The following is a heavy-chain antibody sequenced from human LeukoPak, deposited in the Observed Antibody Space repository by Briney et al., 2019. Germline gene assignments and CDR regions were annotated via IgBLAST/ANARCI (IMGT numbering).Heavy chain of an antibody. D-gene: IGHD2-2*02. Sequence: GGSLRLSCEASGFTFSGYGMHWVRQAPGKGLEWVSGTWYHGNNKYYADSVKGRFTISRDNAKNSLYLQMNSLRAEDTAVYYCANTILTGALWGQGTLLTVSS. CDR3: ANTILTGAL. J-gene: IGHJ4*02. V-gene: IGHV3-33*03. CDR2: TWYHGNNK. CDR1: GFTFSGYG.